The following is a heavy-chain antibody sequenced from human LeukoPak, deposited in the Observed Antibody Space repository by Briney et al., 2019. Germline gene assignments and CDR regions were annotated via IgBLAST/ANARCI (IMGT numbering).Heavy chain of an antibody. D-gene: IGHD2-2*01. J-gene: IGHJ4*02. CDR2: ISSSSTYI. CDR3: ARETFCTSTRCPIGDHFDY. V-gene: IGHV3-21*01. Sequence: GGSLRLSCVASGFIFSGYSMNWVRQAPGKGLEWVSSISSSSTYIYYADSLKGRFTISRDNAKNSLYLHMNSLRAEDTAVYYCARETFCTSTRCPIGDHFDYWGQGNPGHRLL. CDR1: GFIFSGYS.